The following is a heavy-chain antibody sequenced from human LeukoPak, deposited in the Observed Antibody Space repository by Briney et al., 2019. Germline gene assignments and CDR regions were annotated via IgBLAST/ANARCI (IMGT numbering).Heavy chain of an antibody. J-gene: IGHJ6*03. Sequence: SETLSLTCTVSGGSISSYYWSWIRQPAGKGLEWIGRIYTSGSTNYNPSLKSRVTMSVDTSKNQFSLKVRSVTAADTAVYYCARQSFYGIYYYYYMDVWGKGTTVTVSS. D-gene: IGHD5/OR15-5a*01. CDR1: GGSISSYY. CDR2: IYTSGST. CDR3: ARQSFYGIYYYYYMDV. V-gene: IGHV4-4*07.